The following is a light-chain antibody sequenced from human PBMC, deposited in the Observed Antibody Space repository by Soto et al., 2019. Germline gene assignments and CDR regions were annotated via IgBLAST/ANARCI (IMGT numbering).Light chain of an antibody. Sequence: DLQMTQSPSSLSASVGDRVTITCLASQDIRKNLNWYQQKPGKAPKLLIYDASTLETGVPSRFSGSGSGTHFTFTISSLQPEDIATYYCQQFDNLPGYTFGQGTKLEIK. V-gene: IGKV1-33*01. CDR2: DAS. CDR3: QQFDNLPGYT. J-gene: IGKJ2*01. CDR1: QDIRKN.